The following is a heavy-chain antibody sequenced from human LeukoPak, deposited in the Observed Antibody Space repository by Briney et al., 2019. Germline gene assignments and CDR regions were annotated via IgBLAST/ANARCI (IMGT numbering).Heavy chain of an antibody. CDR2: ISAYNGNT. Sequence: ASVNASCKASGYTFTSYGISWVRQAPGQGLEWMGWISAYNGNTNYAQKLQGRVTMTTDTSTSTAYMELRSLRSDDTAVYYCARVMYVLRYFDWLSGYYYYYYMDVWGKGTTVTVSS. CDR3: ARVMYVLRYFDWLSGYYYYYYMDV. V-gene: IGHV1-18*01. D-gene: IGHD3-9*01. CDR1: GYTFTSYG. J-gene: IGHJ6*03.